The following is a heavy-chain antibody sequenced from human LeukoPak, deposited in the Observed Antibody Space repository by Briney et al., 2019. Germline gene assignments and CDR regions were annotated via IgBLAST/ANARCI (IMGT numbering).Heavy chain of an antibody. CDR2: IGSSSSYI. CDR3: ARGGTYQPLLGS. J-gene: IGHJ5*01. Sequence: GGSLRLSCAASGFTFSSYSMNWVRQAPGKGLEWVSSIGSSSSYIYYADSVKGRFTISRDNAKNSLHLQMNSLRAEDTAVYYCARGGTYQPLLGSWGHGTLVTVSS. V-gene: IGHV3-21*01. D-gene: IGHD2-2*01. CDR1: GFTFSSYS.